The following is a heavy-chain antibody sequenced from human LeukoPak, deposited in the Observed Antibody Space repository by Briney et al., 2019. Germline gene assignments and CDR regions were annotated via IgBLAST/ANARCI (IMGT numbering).Heavy chain of an antibody. CDR2: IYYSGST. CDR1: GGSISSGSYY. J-gene: IGHJ4*02. CDR3: ARQYYGDYSADY. D-gene: IGHD4-17*01. Sequence: SETLSLTCTVSGGSISSGSYYWGWIRQPPRKGLEWIGTIYYSGSTYYNASLKSRVTISVDTSKNQFSLRLRSVTAADTAIYYCARQYYGDYSADYWGLGTLVTVSS. V-gene: IGHV4-39*01.